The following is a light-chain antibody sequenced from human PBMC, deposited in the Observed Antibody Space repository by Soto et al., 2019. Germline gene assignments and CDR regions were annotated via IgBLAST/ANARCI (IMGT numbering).Light chain of an antibody. CDR1: QIGSTY. V-gene: IGKV1-39*01. CDR3: QQTYMVTYT. CDR2: GFS. Sequence: DLDMTQSPSSLSASFGDRVTITCRASQIGSTYLDWYSQKSRGAPKLMIHGFSKLEKGTPSRLSGSGLGTDFTLTINTLQPEDFAVYFCQQTYMVTYTFGQGTKVDI. J-gene: IGKJ2*01.